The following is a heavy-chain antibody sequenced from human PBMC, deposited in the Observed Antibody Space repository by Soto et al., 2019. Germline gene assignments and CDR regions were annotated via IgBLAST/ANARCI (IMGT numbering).Heavy chain of an antibody. V-gene: IGHV3-33*08. D-gene: IGHD3-22*01. CDR2: MWSEGGNK. Sequence: PGGSLRLSCAASGFSFSSHSMHWVRQAPGKGLEWVAVMWSEGGNKHYADSVKGRFTIPRDNSKNTLYLQMNSLRAEDTAVYYCARDPPDDSSGYFSLDYWGQGTLVTAPQ. CDR1: GFSFSSHS. J-gene: IGHJ4*02. CDR3: ARDPPDDSSGYFSLDY.